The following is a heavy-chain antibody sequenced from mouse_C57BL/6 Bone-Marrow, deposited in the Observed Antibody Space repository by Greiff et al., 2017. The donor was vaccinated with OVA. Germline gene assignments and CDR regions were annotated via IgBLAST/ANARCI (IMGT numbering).Heavy chain of an antibody. CDR1: GFSFNTYA. J-gene: IGHJ3*01. V-gene: IGHV10-1*01. CDR2: IRSKSNNYAT. D-gene: IGHD2-3*01. CDR3: VGQGDGYYAWFAY. Sequence: EVQLQQPGGGLVQPQGSLKLSCAASGFSFNTYAMNWVRQAPGKGLEWVARIRSKSNNYATYYDNSVKDRFTISRDDSEIMLYLQMNNLKTEDTAMYYCVGQGDGYYAWFAYWGQGTLVTVSA.